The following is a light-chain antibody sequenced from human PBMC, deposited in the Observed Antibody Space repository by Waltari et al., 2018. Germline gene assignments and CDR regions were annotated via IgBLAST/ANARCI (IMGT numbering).Light chain of an antibody. V-gene: IGLV1-44*01. Sequence: QSVLTQPPSASGTPGQRVTISCSGSSSNIGRNPVNWYQQLPGTAPKLLIHSNNQLPSGFPDRFSVSKYGTSASLAISGLQSEDEADYYCATWDASLTGWVFGGGTKLTVL. CDR3: ATWDASLTGWV. J-gene: IGLJ2*01. CDR1: SSNIGRNP. CDR2: SNN.